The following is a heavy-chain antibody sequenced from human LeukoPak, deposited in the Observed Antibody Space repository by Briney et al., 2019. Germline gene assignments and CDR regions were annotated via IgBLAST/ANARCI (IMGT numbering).Heavy chain of an antibody. CDR1: GFIFSNYA. D-gene: IGHD1-20*01. J-gene: IGHJ4*02. Sequence: GRSLRLSCAASGFIFSNYAMHWVRQAPGKGLEWVAVLSSDGSNTYYADSVKGRFTISRDNSKNTLYLQMNSLRAEDTAVYYCFFPGVTGKVYWGQGTLVTVSS. CDR2: LSSDGSNT. V-gene: IGHV3-30-3*01. CDR3: FFPGVTGKVY.